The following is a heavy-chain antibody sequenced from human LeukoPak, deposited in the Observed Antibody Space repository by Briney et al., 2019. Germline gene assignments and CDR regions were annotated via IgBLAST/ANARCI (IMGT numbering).Heavy chain of an antibody. Sequence: GGSLRLSCAASGFTFSSYSMNWVRQAPGEGLEWVSSISSSSSYIYYADSVKGRFTISRDNAKNSLYLQMNSLRAEDTAVYYCARDGVIVGATIYWGQGTLVTVSS. V-gene: IGHV3-21*01. J-gene: IGHJ4*02. CDR3: ARDGVIVGATIY. CDR1: GFTFSSYS. D-gene: IGHD1-26*01. CDR2: ISSSSSYI.